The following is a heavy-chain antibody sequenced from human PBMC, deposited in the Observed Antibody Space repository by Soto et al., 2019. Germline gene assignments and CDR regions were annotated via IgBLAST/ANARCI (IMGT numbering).Heavy chain of an antibody. CDR1: GYSFTSYW. Sequence: PGESLKISCKGSGYSFTSYWIGWVRQMPGKGLEWMGIIYPGDSDTRYSPSFQGQVTISADKSISTAYLQRSSLKASDTAMYYCARPFYVNVTGYPEIYFLSWREGPLVTVS. CDR3: ARPFYVNVTGYPEIYFLS. CDR2: IYPGDSDT. V-gene: IGHV5-51*01. D-gene: IGHD3-9*01. J-gene: IGHJ5*02.